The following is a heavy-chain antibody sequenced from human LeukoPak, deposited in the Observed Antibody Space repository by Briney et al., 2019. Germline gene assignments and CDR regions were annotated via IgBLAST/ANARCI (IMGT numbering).Heavy chain of an antibody. D-gene: IGHD6-13*01. V-gene: IGHV1-2*02. CDR1: GYTFTGYY. CDR3: ARAKAAAGTRSYGMDV. Sequence: ASVKVSCKASGYTFTGYYMHWVRQAPGQGLEWMGWINPNSGGTNHAQKFQGRVTMTRDTSISTAYMELSRLRSDDTAVYYCARAKAAAGTRSYGMDVWGQGTTVTVSS. J-gene: IGHJ6*02. CDR2: INPNSGGT.